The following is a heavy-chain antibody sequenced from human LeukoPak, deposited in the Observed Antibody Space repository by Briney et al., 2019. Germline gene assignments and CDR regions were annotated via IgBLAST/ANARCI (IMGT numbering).Heavy chain of an antibody. CDR1: GGSISSGSYY. CDR2: IYTSGST. V-gene: IGHV4-61*02. J-gene: IGHJ5*02. CDR3: ARGSSAVAFNWFDP. D-gene: IGHD6-19*01. Sequence: PSETLPLTCTVSGGSISSGSYYWSWIRQPAGKGLEWIGRIYTSGSTNYNPSLRSRVTISVDTSKNQFSLKLSSVTAADTAVYYCARGSSAVAFNWFDPWGQGTLVTVSS.